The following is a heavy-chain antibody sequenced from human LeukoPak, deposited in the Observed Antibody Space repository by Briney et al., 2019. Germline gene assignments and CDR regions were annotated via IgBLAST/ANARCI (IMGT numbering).Heavy chain of an antibody. Sequence: GASVKVSCKASGHTFSNYFMHWLRQAPGQGLEWMGIINPSGGSTNYAQNFQGRVTMTRDTSTSTVYMELSSLTYEDTAVYYCARESVAGDFDYWGQGTLVTVSS. J-gene: IGHJ4*02. V-gene: IGHV1-46*01. CDR1: GHTFSNYF. CDR2: INPSGGST. D-gene: IGHD6-19*01. CDR3: ARESVAGDFDY.